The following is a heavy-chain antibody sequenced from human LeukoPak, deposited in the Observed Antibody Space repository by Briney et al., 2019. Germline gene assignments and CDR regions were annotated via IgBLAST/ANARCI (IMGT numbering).Heavy chain of an antibody. CDR3: AREYSSSSGRCFDH. D-gene: IGHD6-6*01. V-gene: IGHV3-74*01. J-gene: IGHJ4*02. CDR2: INTDGSNT. CDR1: GVTFSTYW. Sequence: GGSLRLSCAASGVTFSTYWMHWVRQAPGKGLVWVSRINTDGSNTNYADSVRGRFTISRDNAKNTLYLQMNSLRAEDTAVYYCAREYSSSSGRCFDHWGQGTLVTVSS.